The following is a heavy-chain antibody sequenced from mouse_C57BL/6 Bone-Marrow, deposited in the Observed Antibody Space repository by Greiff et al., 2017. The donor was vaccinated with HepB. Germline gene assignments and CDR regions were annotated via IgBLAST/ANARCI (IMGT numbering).Heavy chain of an antibody. CDR3: ASPLYGSNPHYAMDY. Sequence: EVQGVESGGGLVKPGGSLKLSCAASGFTFSSYAMSWVRQTPEKRLEWVATISDGGSYTYYPDNVKGRFTISRDNAKNNLYLQMSHLKSEDTAMYYCASPLYGSNPHYAMDYWGQGTSVTVSS. V-gene: IGHV5-4*01. D-gene: IGHD1-1*01. CDR2: ISDGGSYT. CDR1: GFTFSSYA. J-gene: IGHJ4*01.